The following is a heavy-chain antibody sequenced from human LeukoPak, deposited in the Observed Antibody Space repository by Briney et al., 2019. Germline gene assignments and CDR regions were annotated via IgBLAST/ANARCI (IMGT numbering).Heavy chain of an antibody. J-gene: IGHJ3*02. CDR1: GGSISSISYY. D-gene: IGHD3-10*02. CDR2: IYYSGST. Sequence: SETLSLTCTVSGGSISSISYYWGWIRQPPGRGLEGIGNIYYSGSTYYNPSLKSRVTISVYTSKKQFSLKLSSVTAADTAVYYCARINYIQHAFDIWGQGTMVTVSS. V-gene: IGHV4-39*01. CDR3: ARINYIQHAFDI.